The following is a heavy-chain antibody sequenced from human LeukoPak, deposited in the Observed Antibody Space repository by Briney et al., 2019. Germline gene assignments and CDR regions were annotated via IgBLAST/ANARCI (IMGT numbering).Heavy chain of an antibody. Sequence: GGSLRLTCAASGFRFSSYAMSWVRQAPGKGLEWVSAISGSGVSTYYADSVKGRFTISRDNAKNSLYLQMNSLRAEDTAVYYCASESRGGFNDYWGQGTLVTVSS. J-gene: IGHJ4*02. CDR1: GFRFSSYA. D-gene: IGHD3-10*01. CDR3: ASESRGGFNDY. V-gene: IGHV3-23*01. CDR2: ISGSGVST.